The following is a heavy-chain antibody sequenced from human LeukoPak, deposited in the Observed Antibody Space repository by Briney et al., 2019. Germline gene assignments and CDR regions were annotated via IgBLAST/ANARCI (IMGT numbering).Heavy chain of an antibody. D-gene: IGHD4-17*01. CDR1: GGSISSYY. V-gene: IGHV4-59*08. CDR2: IYYSGST. CDR3: ARHLMPHTVTTWGAFDI. Sequence: SETLSLTCTVSGGSISSYYWSWIRQPPGKGLEWIGYIYYSGSTNYNPSLKSRVTISVDTSKNQFSLKLSSVTAADTAVYYCARHLMPHTVTTWGAFDIWGQGTMVTVSS. J-gene: IGHJ3*02.